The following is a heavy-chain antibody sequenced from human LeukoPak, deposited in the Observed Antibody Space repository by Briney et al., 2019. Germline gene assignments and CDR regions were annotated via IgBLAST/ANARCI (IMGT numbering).Heavy chain of an antibody. D-gene: IGHD2-2*01. CDR3: AGQDITRVVVPAAYYYYGMDV. J-gene: IGHJ6*02. CDR2: IYYSGST. V-gene: IGHV4-59*08. Sequence: SETLSLTCTVSGGSISSYYWSWIRQPPGKGLEWIGYIYYSGSTNYNPPLKSRVPISVDTPKNQFSLKLSSVTAADTAVYYCAGQDITRVVVPAAYYYYGMDVWGQGTTVTVSS. CDR1: GGSISSYY.